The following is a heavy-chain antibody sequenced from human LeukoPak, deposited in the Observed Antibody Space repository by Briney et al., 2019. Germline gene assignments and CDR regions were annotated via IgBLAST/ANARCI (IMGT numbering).Heavy chain of an antibody. CDR3: ARVVGVLWLDYMDV. CDR1: GGSISSYY. V-gene: IGHV4-59*08. CDR2: IHYSGTT. Sequence: SETLSLTCTVSGGSISSYYWSWIRQPPGKGLEWIGYIHYSGTTNYNPSLKSRVTISVDTSKNQFSLKLSSVTAADTAVYHCARVVGVLWLDYMDVWGKGTTVTISS. J-gene: IGHJ6*03. D-gene: IGHD3-10*01.